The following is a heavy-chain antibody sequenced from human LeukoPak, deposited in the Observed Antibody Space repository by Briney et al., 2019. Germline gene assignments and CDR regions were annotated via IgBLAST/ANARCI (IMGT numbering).Heavy chain of an antibody. D-gene: IGHD3-10*01. CDR3: AKDIATGSGSYRAPPHDS. Sequence: GGSLRLSCAASGFTFDDYAMHWVRQVPGKGLEWVSLISGDGGSTYSADSVKGRFTISRDNSKNPLYLQMNSLRTEDTALYYCAKDIATGSGSYRAPPHDSWGQGTLVTVSS. CDR2: ISGDGGST. V-gene: IGHV3-43*02. J-gene: IGHJ4*02. CDR1: GFTFDDYA.